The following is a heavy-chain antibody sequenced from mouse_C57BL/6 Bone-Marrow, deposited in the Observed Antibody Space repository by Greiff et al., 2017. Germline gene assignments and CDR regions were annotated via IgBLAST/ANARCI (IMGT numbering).Heavy chain of an antibody. J-gene: IGHJ2*01. CDR1: GFNIKDDY. CDR3: TAWEAQATDY. V-gene: IGHV14-4*01. D-gene: IGHD3-2*02. CDR2: IDPENGDT. Sequence: EVQLQQSGAELVRPGASVKLSCTASGFNIKDDYMHWVKQRPEQGLEWIGWIDPENGDTEYASKFQGKATITADTSSNTAYLQLSSLTSEDTAVYYGTAWEAQATDYGGQGTTLTVSA.